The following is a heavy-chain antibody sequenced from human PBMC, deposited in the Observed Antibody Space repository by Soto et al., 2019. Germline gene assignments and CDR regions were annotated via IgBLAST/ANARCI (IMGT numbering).Heavy chain of an antibody. D-gene: IGHD1-26*01. Sequence: EVLLVESGGGLVQPGGSLRLSCAASGFIFSDHYMDWVRQAPGKGLEWVARIRNKANSHSTEYAASVEGRFTISRDDSKNSLYLQMNSLKTEDTAVYYCARYSGSYSRPFDYWGQGTLVTVSS. CDR2: IRNKANSHST. CDR3: ARYSGSYSRPFDY. J-gene: IGHJ4*02. V-gene: IGHV3-72*01. CDR1: GFIFSDHY.